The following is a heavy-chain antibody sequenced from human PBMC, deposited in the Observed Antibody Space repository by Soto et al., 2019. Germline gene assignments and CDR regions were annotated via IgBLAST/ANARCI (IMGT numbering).Heavy chain of an antibody. V-gene: IGHV3-11*01. D-gene: IGHD3-3*01. CDR1: GFTFSDYY. J-gene: IGHJ6*03. CDR3: ARAYDFWSGQPLYYYYYMDV. CDR2: ISSSGSTT. Sequence: PGGSLRLSCAASGFTFSDYYMSWIRQAPGKGLEWVSYISSSGSTTYYADSVKGRFTISRDNAKNSLYLQMNSLRAEDTAVYYCARAYDFWSGQPLYYYYYMDVWGKGTTVTVSS.